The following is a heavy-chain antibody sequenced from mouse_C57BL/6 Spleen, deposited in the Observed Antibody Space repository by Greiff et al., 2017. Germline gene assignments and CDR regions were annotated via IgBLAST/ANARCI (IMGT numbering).Heavy chain of an antibody. CDR3: ARSGYGYYYAMDY. D-gene: IGHD2-2*01. Sequence: QVQLKESGAELVKPGASVKISCKASGYAFSSYWMNWVKQRPGKGLDWIGQIYPGDGDTNYNGKFKGKATLTADKSSSTAYMQLSSLTSEDSAVYFCARSGYGYYYAMDYWGQGTSVTVSS. CDR1: GYAFSSYW. CDR2: IYPGDGDT. J-gene: IGHJ4*01. V-gene: IGHV1-80*01.